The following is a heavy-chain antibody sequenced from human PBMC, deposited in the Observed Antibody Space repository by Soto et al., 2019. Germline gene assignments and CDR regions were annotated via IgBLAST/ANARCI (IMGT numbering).Heavy chain of an antibody. J-gene: IGHJ5*02. CDR2: IIPIFGTA. D-gene: IGHD5-18*01. CDR3: ARDRDVDTAMVTSYNWFDP. Sequence: QVQLVQSGAEVKKPGSSVKVSCKASGGTFSSYAISWVRQAPGQGLEWMGGIIPIFGTANYAQKFQGRVTITADESTSKAYMELSSLRSEDTAVYYCARDRDVDTAMVTSYNWFDPWGQGTLVTVSS. V-gene: IGHV1-69*01. CDR1: GGTFSSYA.